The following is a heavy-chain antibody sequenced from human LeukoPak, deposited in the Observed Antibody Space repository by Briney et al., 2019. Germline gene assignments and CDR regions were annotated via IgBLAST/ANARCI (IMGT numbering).Heavy chain of an antibody. CDR1: GGSISSGTDY. J-gene: IGHJ4*02. Sequence: SKTLSLTCTVSGGSISSGTDYWSWIRQHPGKGLEWIGYISYGGSTYYNPSLKTRLTISVDTSKNQFSLKLDSVTAADTAFYYCARADMATVFDFWGRGTLVTVSS. CDR3: ARADMATVFDF. D-gene: IGHD5-24*01. V-gene: IGHV4-31*03. CDR2: ISYGGST.